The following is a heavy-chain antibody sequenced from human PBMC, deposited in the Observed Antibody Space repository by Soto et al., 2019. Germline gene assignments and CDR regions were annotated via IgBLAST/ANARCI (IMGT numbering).Heavy chain of an antibody. CDR2: IYYSGST. J-gene: IGHJ6*02. Sequence: SETLSLTCTVSGGSISSYYWSWIRQPPGKGLEWIGYIYYSGSTNYNPSLKSRVTISVDTSKNQFSLKLSSVTAAGTAVYYCARGHGYSYGYSYYYYGMDVWGQGTTVTVSS. CDR1: GGSISSYY. CDR3: ARGHGYSYGYSYYYYGMDV. V-gene: IGHV4-59*01. D-gene: IGHD5-18*01.